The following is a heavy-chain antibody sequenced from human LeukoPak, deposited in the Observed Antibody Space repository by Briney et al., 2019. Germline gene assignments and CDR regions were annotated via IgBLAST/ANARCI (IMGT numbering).Heavy chain of an antibody. CDR1: GVTFSNFA. CDR3: ASNIAVAGSFDF. D-gene: IGHD6-19*01. Sequence: AGRSLRLSCVASGVTFSNFAMHWVRQAPGKGLEWVALVSYDGNNKYYADSVKGRFTISRDNSKNTLYLQVNSLRPEDTAVYYCASNIAVAGSFDFWVRGTLVTVSS. CDR2: VSYDGNNK. J-gene: IGHJ2*01. V-gene: IGHV3-30*04.